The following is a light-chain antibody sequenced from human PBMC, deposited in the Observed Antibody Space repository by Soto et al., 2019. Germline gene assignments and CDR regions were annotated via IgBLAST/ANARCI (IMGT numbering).Light chain of an antibody. Sequence: EIVLTQSPGTLSLSPGERATLSCRASQSVSSSYLAWYQQKPGQAPRLLIYGASGRATGIPDRFSGSGSGTDFTRTISRLEPEDFAVYYCQQYGSSPPFTFGPGTKVDIK. V-gene: IGKV3-20*01. J-gene: IGKJ3*01. CDR1: QSVSSSY. CDR2: GAS. CDR3: QQYGSSPPFT.